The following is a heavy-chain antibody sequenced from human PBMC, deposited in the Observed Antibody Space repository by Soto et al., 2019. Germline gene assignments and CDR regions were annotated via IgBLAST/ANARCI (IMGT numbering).Heavy chain of an antibody. CDR1: GGFISTSSYY. V-gene: IGHV4-39*02. Sequence: QLQLQESGPGLVKPSETLSLTCTVSGGFISTSSYYWGWVRQPPGKGLEWIGTIYYTGYTYYNPSPTSEVAMSVDTSKDHFSLNLTSVIAADTAIYYCARSAIAVNGLFDHWGLGTLVTVSS. CDR2: IYYTGYT. D-gene: IGHD6-19*01. J-gene: IGHJ4*02. CDR3: ARSAIAVNGLFDH.